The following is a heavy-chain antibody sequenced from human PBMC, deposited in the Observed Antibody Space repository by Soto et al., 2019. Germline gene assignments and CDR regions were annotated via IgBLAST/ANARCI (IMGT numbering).Heavy chain of an antibody. D-gene: IGHD2-15*01. CDR1: GYSISSSNW. CDR2: IYYSGST. Sequence: QVQLQESGPGLVKPSDTLSLICAVSGYSISSSNWWGWIRQPPGKGLEWIGYIYYSGSTYYNPSLPILVPISAAKSTTPLSLKLRSATAVDTPVYSCASTAPLYCSGGICYPNSFDPWGQGTLVTVSS. J-gene: IGHJ5*02. CDR3: ASTAPLYCSGGICYPNSFDP. V-gene: IGHV4-28*01.